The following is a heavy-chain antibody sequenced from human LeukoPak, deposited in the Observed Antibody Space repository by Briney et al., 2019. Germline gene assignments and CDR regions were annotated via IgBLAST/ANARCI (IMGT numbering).Heavy chain of an antibody. Sequence: SETLSLTCTVSGGSISSSSYYWGWIRQPPGKGLEWIGSIYYSGSTYYNPSLKSRVTISVDTSKNQFSLKLSSVTPADTAVYYCARETDYGDYLGYFDYWGQGTLVTVSS. D-gene: IGHD4-17*01. V-gene: IGHV4-39*02. CDR2: IYYSGST. CDR1: GGSISSSSYY. J-gene: IGHJ4*02. CDR3: ARETDYGDYLGYFDY.